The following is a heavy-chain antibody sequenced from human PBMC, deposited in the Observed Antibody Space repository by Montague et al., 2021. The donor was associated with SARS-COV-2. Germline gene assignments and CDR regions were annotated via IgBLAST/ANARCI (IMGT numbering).Heavy chain of an antibody. D-gene: IGHD2-8*01. J-gene: IGHJ1*01. CDR1: GFSLSTSAVG. V-gene: IGHV2-5*01. CDR3: AHRIQNLNGFQX. CDR2: IYWNDDK. Sequence: PALVKPTQTLTLTCSFSGFSLSTSAVGVGWIRQPPGKALEWLAVIYWNDDKYYDPSLNGRLTITKDTSKNQVVLTMTNMDPVDTATYYCAHRIQNLNGFQXWGQGTLVTVSS.